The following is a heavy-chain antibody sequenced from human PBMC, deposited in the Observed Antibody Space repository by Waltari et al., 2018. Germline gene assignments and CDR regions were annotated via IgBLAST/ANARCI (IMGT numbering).Heavy chain of an antibody. Sequence: QVQLVQSGAEVKKPGSSVKVSCKASGGTFSSYAISWVRQAPGQGLGCMGGIIPILGIANYAQKFKGRVTITADESTSTAYMELSSLRSEDTAVYYCARGESDGSGSYNWGQGTLVTVSS. CDR1: GGTFSSYA. CDR2: IIPILGIA. D-gene: IGHD3-10*01. V-gene: IGHV1-69*04. CDR3: ARGESDGSGSYN. J-gene: IGHJ4*02.